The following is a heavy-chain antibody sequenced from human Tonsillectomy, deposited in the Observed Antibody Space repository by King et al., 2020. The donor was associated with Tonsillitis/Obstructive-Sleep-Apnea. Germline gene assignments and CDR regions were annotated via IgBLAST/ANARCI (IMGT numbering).Heavy chain of an antibody. CDR3: ARRYFDGHYYYYMDV. Sequence: QLVQSGAEVKKPGESLRISCKASGYTFTNYWIDWVRQMPGKGLEWMGTIDPSDSYTNYSPSFQGHVPISADKSISTAYLQWSSLKASDTAIYYCARRYFDGHYYYYMDVWGKGTTVTVSS. CDR1: GYTFTNYW. D-gene: IGHD3-9*01. V-gene: IGHV5-10-1*01. CDR2: IDPSDSYT. J-gene: IGHJ6*03.